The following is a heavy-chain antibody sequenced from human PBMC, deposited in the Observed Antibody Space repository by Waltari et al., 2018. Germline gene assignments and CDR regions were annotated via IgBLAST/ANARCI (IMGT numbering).Heavy chain of an antibody. J-gene: IGHJ3*02. V-gene: IGHV3-30*02. CDR2: IRLDGRNK. CDR1: GFTFSSYG. CDR3: AKGWSSGWYGLAPGAFDI. Sequence: QVQLVESGGGVVQPGGSLRPSCAASGFTFSSYGMPWVRQAPGKGVEWVAFIRLDGRNKDYADSVKGRFTISRDNSKNTLYLQMNSLRSEDTAVYYCAKGWSSGWYGLAPGAFDIWGQGTMVTVSS. D-gene: IGHD6-19*01.